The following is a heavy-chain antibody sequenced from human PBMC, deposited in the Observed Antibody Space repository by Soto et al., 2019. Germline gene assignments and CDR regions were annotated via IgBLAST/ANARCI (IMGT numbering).Heavy chain of an antibody. V-gene: IGHV3-48*04. CDR1: GFTFSSYS. J-gene: IGHJ6*02. CDR3: AREGVGVLYYYYGMDV. Sequence: GGSLRLSCAASGFTFSSYSMNWVRQAPGKGLEWVSYISSSSSTIYYADSVKGRFTISRDNAKNSLYLQMNSLRAEDTAVYYCAREGVGVLYYYYGMDVWGQGTTVTVSS. D-gene: IGHD3-3*01. CDR2: ISSSSSTI.